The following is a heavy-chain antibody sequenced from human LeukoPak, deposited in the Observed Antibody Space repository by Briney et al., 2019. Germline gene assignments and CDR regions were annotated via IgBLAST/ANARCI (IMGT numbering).Heavy chain of an antibody. CDR2: ISFDGSNR. Sequence: GRSLRLSCAASGFTFSSYGMHWVRQAPGKGLEWVAVISFDGSNRYYADSVKGRFTISRDNSKNTLYLQMTTLRAEDTAVYYCAKDLVGGGSTSFDYWGQGTLVTVSS. V-gene: IGHV3-30*18. CDR1: GFTFSSYG. CDR3: AKDLVGGGSTSFDY. D-gene: IGHD2-15*01. J-gene: IGHJ4*02.